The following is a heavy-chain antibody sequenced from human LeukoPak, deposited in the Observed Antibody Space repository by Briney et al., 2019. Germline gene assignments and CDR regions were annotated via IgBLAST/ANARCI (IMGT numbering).Heavy chain of an antibody. V-gene: IGHV3-74*01. CDR3: VRDFRSADY. CDR2: ICPDGTGI. J-gene: IGHJ4*02. CDR1: GFIFSLYC. Sequence: GGSLRLSCAASGFIFSLYCMHWVRQAPGKGPMWVSRICPDGTGISYADSVKARFTTSRANAKNTVYLQMNGLREEDTAVYYCVRDFRSADYWGQGTLVTVSS.